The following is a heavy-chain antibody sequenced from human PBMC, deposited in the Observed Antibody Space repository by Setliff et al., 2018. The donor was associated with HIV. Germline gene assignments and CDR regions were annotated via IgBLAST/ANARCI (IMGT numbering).Heavy chain of an antibody. V-gene: IGHV4-59*11. D-gene: IGHD4-17*01. Sequence: PSETLSLTCTVSGPSINIHYWSWIRQSPGKAFEWIGYIYSTGSTNNNPSLQSRVTISMVASRNQFSLKVTSVTAADTAVYYCAKGAGFYGDYTFDHWGQGRQVTVSS. CDR3: AKGAGFYGDYTFDH. CDR1: GPSINIHY. CDR2: IYSTGST. J-gene: IGHJ4*02.